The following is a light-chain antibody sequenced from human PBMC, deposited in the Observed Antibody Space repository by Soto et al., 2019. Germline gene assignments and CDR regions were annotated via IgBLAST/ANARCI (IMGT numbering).Light chain of an antibody. CDR1: QSVSSSS. V-gene: IGKV3-20*01. CDR2: GAS. Sequence: EIVLTQSPGTLSLSPGERATLSCRASQSVSSSSLAWYQQTPGQAPRLLIYGASTRATGIADRFSGSGSGTDFTLTISRLEPEDFAVYYCQQYGSSPKAFGQGTKVEIK. CDR3: QQYGSSPKA. J-gene: IGKJ1*01.